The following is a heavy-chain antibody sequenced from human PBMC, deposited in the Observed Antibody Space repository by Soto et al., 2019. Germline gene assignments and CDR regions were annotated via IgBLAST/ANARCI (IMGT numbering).Heavy chain of an antibody. V-gene: IGHV5-51*01. D-gene: IGHD1-1*01. CDR3: ARGGVTTRTFDY. CDR1: GYNFAGYW. J-gene: IGHJ4*02. Sequence: PGESLKISCKGSGYNFAGYWIAWVRQMPGKGLELMGIIYPSDSDTRYRPSFQGQVTISADKSISSTYLQWSSLRASDTAMYYCARGGVTTRTFDYWGQGTPVTVSS. CDR2: IYPSDSDT.